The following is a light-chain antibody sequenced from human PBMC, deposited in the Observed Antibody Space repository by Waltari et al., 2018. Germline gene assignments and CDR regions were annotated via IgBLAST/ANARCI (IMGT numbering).Light chain of an antibody. Sequence: EIILTQSPATLSLSPGHTATLSCRASQNIRGYLAWYQQTPGQAPRLLIRDASYRATGVPTRFSGSGSGTDFTLTISGLEPEDAAVYFCQHRSGWPLTFGGGTKLEIK. V-gene: IGKV3-11*01. CDR3: QHRSGWPLT. CDR2: DAS. CDR1: QNIRGY. J-gene: IGKJ4*01.